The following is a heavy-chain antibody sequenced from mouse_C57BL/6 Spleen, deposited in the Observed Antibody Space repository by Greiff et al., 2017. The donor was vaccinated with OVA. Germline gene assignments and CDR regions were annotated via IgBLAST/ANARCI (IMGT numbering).Heavy chain of an antibody. V-gene: IGHV1-36*01. Sequence: VQLQQSGPVLVKPGPSVKISCKASGFTFTDYYMHWVKQSHGKSLEWIGLVYPYNGGTSYNQKFKGKATLTVDTSSSTAYMELNSLTSEDSAVYYCARSRELGRDYYAMDCWGEGSAVTVSA. CDR3: ARSRELGRDYYAMDC. CDR1: GFTFTDYY. J-gene: IGHJ4*01. D-gene: IGHD4-1*01. CDR2: VYPYNGGT.